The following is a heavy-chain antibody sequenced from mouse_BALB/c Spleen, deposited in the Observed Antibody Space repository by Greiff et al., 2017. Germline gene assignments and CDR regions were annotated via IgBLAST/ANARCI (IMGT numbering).Heavy chain of an antibody. CDR1: GYTFTSYY. Sequence: QVQLKQSGAELVKPGASVKLSCKASGYTFTSYYMYWVKQRPGQGLEWIGEINPSNGGTNFNEKFKSKATLTVDKSSSTAYMQLSSLTSEDSAVYYLTRVGGYYYYYAMDYWGQGTSVTVSS. D-gene: IGHD2-3*01. CDR3: TRVGGYYYYYAMDY. V-gene: IGHV1S81*02. CDR2: INPSNGGT. J-gene: IGHJ4*01.